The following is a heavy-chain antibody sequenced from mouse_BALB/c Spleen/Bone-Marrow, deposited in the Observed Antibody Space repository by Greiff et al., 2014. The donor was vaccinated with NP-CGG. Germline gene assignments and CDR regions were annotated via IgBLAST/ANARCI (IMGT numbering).Heavy chain of an antibody. CDR3: AIYYYGSSGFAY. CDR2: IDPANGNT. Sequence: DVHLVESGAELVKPGASVKLSCTASGFNIKDTYMHWVKQKPEQGLEWVGRIDPANGNTKYDPKFQGKATITANTSSNTAYLQLRSLTSEDTAVYYCAIYYYGSSGFAYWGQGTLVTVSA. CDR1: GFNIKDTY. V-gene: IGHV14-3*02. D-gene: IGHD1-1*01. J-gene: IGHJ3*01.